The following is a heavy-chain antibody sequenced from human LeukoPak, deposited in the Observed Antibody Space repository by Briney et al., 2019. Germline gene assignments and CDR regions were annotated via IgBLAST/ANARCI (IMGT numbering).Heavy chain of an antibody. CDR2: IYTSAST. V-gene: IGHV4-4*07. CDR3: ARVQQEGFDP. Sequence: PSETPSLTSTVSGASVSSYYWCWTRQHAWKGLEWMGGIYTSASTHHNPSLNSRVTMSVDTSKNQFSLKLSSVTAADTAVYYCARVQQEGFDPWGQGTLVTVSS. J-gene: IGHJ5*02. CDR1: GASVSSYY.